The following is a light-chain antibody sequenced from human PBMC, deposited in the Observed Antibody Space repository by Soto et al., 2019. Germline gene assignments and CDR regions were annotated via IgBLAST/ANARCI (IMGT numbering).Light chain of an antibody. V-gene: IGKV3D-15*01. Sequence: VMTQAPATRSGSPGERATLPGTASQSGSRALAWYQQKPGLPPRLLIYDASTRATGIPASFSGSGSGTDFTLTIITLQSQDLAVYYCQQYNKWPLTFGQGT. J-gene: IGKJ1*01. CDR2: DAS. CDR1: QSGSRA. CDR3: QQYNKWPLT.